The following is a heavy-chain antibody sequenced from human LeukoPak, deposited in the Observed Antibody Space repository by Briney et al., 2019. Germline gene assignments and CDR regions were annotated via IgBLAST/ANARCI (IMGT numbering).Heavy chain of an antibody. V-gene: IGHV1-58*01. D-gene: IGHD3-22*01. J-gene: IGHJ4*02. CDR1: GFTFTSSA. CDR3: AANLVYYDSSGYYPFDY. Sequence: GASVKVSCKASGFTFTSSAVQWVRQARGQRLEWIGWIVDGSDNTNYAQKFHERVTITRDMSTSTVYMELSSLRSEDTAVYYCAANLVYYDSSGYYPFDYWGQGTLVTVSS. CDR2: IVDGSDNT.